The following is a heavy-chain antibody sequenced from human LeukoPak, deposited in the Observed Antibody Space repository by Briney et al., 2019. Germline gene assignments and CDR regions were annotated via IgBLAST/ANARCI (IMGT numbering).Heavy chain of an antibody. CDR1: GGSISSYY. CDR3: ARAPLDGYSLYFDY. D-gene: IGHD5-24*01. Sequence: SETLSLTCTVSGGSISSYYWSWIRQPPGKGLEWIGYIYYSGSTNYNPSLKSRVTISVDTSKNQFSLKLSSVTAADTAVYYCARAPLDGYSLYFDYWGQGTLVTVSS. CDR2: IYYSGST. V-gene: IGHV4-59*01. J-gene: IGHJ4*02.